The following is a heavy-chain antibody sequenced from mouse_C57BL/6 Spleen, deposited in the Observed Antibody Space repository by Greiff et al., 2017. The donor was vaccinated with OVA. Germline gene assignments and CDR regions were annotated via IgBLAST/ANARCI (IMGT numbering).Heavy chain of an antibody. V-gene: IGHV1-59*01. D-gene: IGHD3-2*02. CDR2: IDPSDSYT. J-gene: IGHJ2*01. Sequence: QVQLQQPGAELVRPGTSVKLSCKASGYTFTSYWMHWVKQRPGQGLEWIGVIDPSDSYTNYNQKFKGKATLTVDTSSSTAYMQLSSLTAEDSAVYYCAREAAQATGYFDYWGPGTTLTVSS. CDR1: GYTFTSYW. CDR3: AREAAQATGYFDY.